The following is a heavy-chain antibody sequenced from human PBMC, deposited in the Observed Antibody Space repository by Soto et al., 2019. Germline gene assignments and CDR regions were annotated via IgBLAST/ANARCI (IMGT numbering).Heavy chain of an antibody. V-gene: IGHV1-69*12. CDR2: IIPIFGTA. CDR3: ATLVHGGKGVGRDY. J-gene: IGHJ4*02. D-gene: IGHD1-26*01. CDR1: GGTFSSYA. Sequence: QVQLVQSGAEVKKPGSSVKVSCKASGGTFSSYAISWVRQAPGQGLEWMGGIIPIFGTANYAQKFQGRVTXNAXEXKSTAYMELSSLRSEDTAVYYCATLVHGGKGVGRDYWGQGTLVTVSS.